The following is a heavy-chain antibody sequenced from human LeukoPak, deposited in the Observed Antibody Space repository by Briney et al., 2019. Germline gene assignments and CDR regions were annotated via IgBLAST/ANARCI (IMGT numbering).Heavy chain of an antibody. Sequence: PGGSLRLSCAASGFTFSSYAMHWVRQAPGKGLEWVAVISYDGSNKYYADSVKGRFTISRDNSKNTLYLQMNSLRAEDTAVYYCARDLFSGWSDYYYYGMDVWGQGTTVTVSS. J-gene: IGHJ6*02. CDR1: GFTFSSYA. CDR2: ISYDGSNK. D-gene: IGHD6-19*01. V-gene: IGHV3-30-3*01. CDR3: ARDLFSGWSDYYYYGMDV.